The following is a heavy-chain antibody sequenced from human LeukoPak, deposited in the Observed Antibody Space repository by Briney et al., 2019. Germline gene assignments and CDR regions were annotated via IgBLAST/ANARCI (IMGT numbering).Heavy chain of an antibody. J-gene: IGHJ4*02. CDR2: INTSGGST. D-gene: IGHD5-12*01. V-gene: IGHV1-46*01. CDR1: GYIFTNYY. CDR3: ARDAFLSGSLSPIDY. Sequence: ASVKVSCKASGYIFTNYYMHWVRQAPGQGLEWMGIINTSGGSTSSAQKFQGRATMTRDTSTSTVYMELSSLRSEDTALYYCARDAFLSGSLSPIDYWGQGTLVTVSS.